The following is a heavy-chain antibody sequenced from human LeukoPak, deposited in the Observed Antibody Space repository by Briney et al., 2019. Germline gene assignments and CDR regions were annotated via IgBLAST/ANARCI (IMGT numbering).Heavy chain of an antibody. Sequence: SETLSLTCTVSGGSVYTSDYYWGWVRQPPGKGPEWIGDIFYTGKTNYNPSLKSRVSISIDTSKNQFSLKLTSVTAADTAVYYCARVFDYWGQGTLVTVSS. V-gene: IGHV4-39*01. J-gene: IGHJ4*02. CDR2: IFYTGKT. CDR1: GGSVYTSDYY. CDR3: ARVFDY.